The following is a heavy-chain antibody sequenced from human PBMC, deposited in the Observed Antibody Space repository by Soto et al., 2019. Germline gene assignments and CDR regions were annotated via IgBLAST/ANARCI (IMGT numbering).Heavy chain of an antibody. Sequence: QVHLVQSGAEVKKPGASVKVSCKASGYTFTSYDINWVRQVAGQGLEWMGWMNPNSGDTAYAQEFQGRVTMSRNTSISIAYMELSSLRPADTAVYYCARGLKMLRAFGLKTYYYYYMDVWGKGTTVTLSS. J-gene: IGHJ6*03. CDR1: GYTFTSYD. D-gene: IGHD3-10*01. V-gene: IGHV1-8*01. CDR3: ARGLKMLRAFGLKTYYYYYMDV. CDR2: MNPNSGDT.